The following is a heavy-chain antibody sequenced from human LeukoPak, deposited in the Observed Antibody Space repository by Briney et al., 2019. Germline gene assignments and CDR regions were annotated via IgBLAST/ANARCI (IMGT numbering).Heavy chain of an antibody. CDR1: GDSINTYF. V-gene: IGHV4-59*01. Sequence: SETLSLTCNVSGDSINTYFWTSIRQPPGKGLEWLGYISHSGSTNYNPSLKSRLTMSVDMSKNQFSLRLTSATAADTAVYFCAKSGWLRRAFFQDWGQGILVTVSS. J-gene: IGHJ1*01. D-gene: IGHD6-19*01. CDR2: ISHSGST. CDR3: AKSGWLRRAFFQD.